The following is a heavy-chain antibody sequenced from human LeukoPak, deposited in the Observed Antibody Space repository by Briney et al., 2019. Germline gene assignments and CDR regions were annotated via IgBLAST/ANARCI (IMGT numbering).Heavy chain of an antibody. J-gene: IGHJ4*02. CDR2: INAGNGNT. D-gene: IGHD5-18*01. CDR3: ARGSREIQLWSHIDY. V-gene: IGHV1-3*01. CDR1: GYTFTSYA. Sequence: ASVKVSCKASGYTFTSYAMHWVRQAPGQRLEWMGWINAGNGNTKYSQKFQGRVTITRDTSASTAYVELSSLRSEDTAVYYCARGSREIQLWSHIDYWGQGTLVTVSS.